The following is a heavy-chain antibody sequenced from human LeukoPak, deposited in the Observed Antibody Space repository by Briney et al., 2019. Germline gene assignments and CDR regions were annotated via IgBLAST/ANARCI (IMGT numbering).Heavy chain of an antibody. CDR3: ARLLVWPPHSSSWYPPDY. CDR1: GGSISSSSYY. CDR2: IYYSGST. J-gene: IGHJ4*02. Sequence: SETLSLTCTVSGGSISSSSYYWGWIRQPPGKGLEWIGSIYYSGSTYYNPSLKSRVTISVDTSKNQLSLKLSSVTAADTAVYYCARLLVWPPHSSSWYPPDYWGQGTLVTVSS. V-gene: IGHV4-39*01. D-gene: IGHD6-13*01.